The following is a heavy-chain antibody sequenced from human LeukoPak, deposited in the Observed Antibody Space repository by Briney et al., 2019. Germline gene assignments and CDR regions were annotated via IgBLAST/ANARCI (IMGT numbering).Heavy chain of an antibody. J-gene: IGHJ5*02. CDR3: ALSPSNYYASGTPEFDP. CDR2: FDPEDGET. Sequence: ASVKVSCKVSGYTLTELSMHWVRQAPGKGLEWMGGFDPEDGETIYAQKFQGRVTMTEDTSTDTAYMELSSLRAEDTAVYYCALSPSNYYASGTPEFDPWGQGTLVTVSS. V-gene: IGHV1-24*01. CDR1: GYTLTELS. D-gene: IGHD3-10*01.